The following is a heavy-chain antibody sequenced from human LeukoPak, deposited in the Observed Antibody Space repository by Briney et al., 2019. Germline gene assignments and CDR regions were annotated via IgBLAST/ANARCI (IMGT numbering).Heavy chain of an antibody. V-gene: IGHV3-7*01. J-gene: IGHJ4*02. CDR1: GFTFSSYW. CDR3: ARVKGQWLLGGIDY. CDR2: IKQDGSEK. Sequence: GGSLRLSCAASGFTFSSYWMSWVRQAPGKGLEWVANIKQDGSEKYYVDSVKGRFTISRDNAKNSLYLQMNSLRAEDTAVYYCARVKGQWLLGGIDYWGQGTLVTVSS. D-gene: IGHD6-19*01.